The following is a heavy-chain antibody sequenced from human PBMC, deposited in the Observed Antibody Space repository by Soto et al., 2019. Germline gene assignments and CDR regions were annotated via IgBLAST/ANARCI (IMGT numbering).Heavy chain of an antibody. CDR3: ARGPLIYYYYYYGMDV. CDR2: INHSGST. J-gene: IGHJ6*02. D-gene: IGHD3-16*01. V-gene: IGHV4-34*01. CDR1: GGSFSGYY. Sequence: KASETLSLTCAVYGGSFSGYYWSWIRQPPGKGLEWIGEINHSGSTNYNPSLKSRVTISVDTSKNQFSLKLSSVTAADTAVYYCARGPLIYYYYYYGMDVWGQGTTVTVSS.